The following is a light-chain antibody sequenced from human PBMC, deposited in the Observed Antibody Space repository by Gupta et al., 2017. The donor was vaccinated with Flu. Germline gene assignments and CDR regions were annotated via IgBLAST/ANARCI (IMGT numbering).Light chain of an antibody. CDR1: QSLLYSSNNKNY. CDR2: GAS. CDR3: HHYYTTPPA. J-gene: IGKJ3*01. Sequence: LGERATIYCKSSQSLLYSSNNKNYLAWYQQRPGQPPKLLIYGASTRGSGVPDRFSGSGSGTDFTLTISALQAEDVAVYFCHHYYTTPPAFGPGTKVEIK. V-gene: IGKV4-1*01.